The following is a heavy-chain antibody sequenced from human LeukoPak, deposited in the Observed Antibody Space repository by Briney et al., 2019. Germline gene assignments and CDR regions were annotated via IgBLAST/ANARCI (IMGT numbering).Heavy chain of an antibody. CDR1: GFTFSSYA. CDR3: SKGGHFDY. Sequence: GGSLRLSCAASGFTFSSYAMSWGRQAPGKGLEWVGFIRSKVSGGTTEYAASVKGRFTISRDDSKNIAYLQMNSLETDDTAVYYCSKGGHFDYWGQGTLVTVSS. J-gene: IGHJ4*02. D-gene: IGHD2-15*01. CDR2: IRSKVSGGTT. V-gene: IGHV3-49*04.